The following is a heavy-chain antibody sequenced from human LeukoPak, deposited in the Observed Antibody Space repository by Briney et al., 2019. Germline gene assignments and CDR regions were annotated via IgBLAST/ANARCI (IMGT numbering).Heavy chain of an antibody. V-gene: IGHV3-11*04. CDR2: ISSSGSTI. D-gene: IGHD2-8*01. Sequence: GGSLRLSCAASGFTFSDHYMSWIRQAPGKGLEWVSYISSSGSTIYYADSVKGRFTISRDNAKNSLYLQMNSLRAEDTAVYYCARAQKWLPGAFDIWGQGTVVTVFS. CDR1: GFTFSDHY. CDR3: ARAQKWLPGAFDI. J-gene: IGHJ3*02.